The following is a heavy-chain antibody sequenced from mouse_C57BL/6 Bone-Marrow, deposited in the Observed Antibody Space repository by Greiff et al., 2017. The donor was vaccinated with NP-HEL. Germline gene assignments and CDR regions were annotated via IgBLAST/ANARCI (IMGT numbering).Heavy chain of an antibody. Sequence: QVQLQQSGAELVRPGTSVKMSCKASGYTFTNYWIGWAKQRPGHGLEWIGDIYPGGGYTTYNEKFKGKATLTADKSSSTAYMQFSSLTSEDSAIYYCARHGSSLDWYFDVWGTGTTVTVSS. D-gene: IGHD1-1*01. J-gene: IGHJ1*03. V-gene: IGHV1-63*01. CDR2: IYPGGGYT. CDR1: GYTFTNYW. CDR3: ARHGSSLDWYFDV.